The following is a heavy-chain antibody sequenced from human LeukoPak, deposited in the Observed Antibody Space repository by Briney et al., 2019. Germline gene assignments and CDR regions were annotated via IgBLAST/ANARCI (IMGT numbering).Heavy chain of an antibody. V-gene: IGHV3-21*01. J-gene: IGHJ4*02. CDR2: ISSSSSYI. D-gene: IGHD2-2*01. CDR3: ARDALAAGYRLEWYYFDY. CDR1: GFTFSTYT. Sequence: GGSLRLSCAASGFTFSTYTMNWVRQAPGKGLEWVSSISSSSSYIYYADSVKGRFTISRDNAKNSLYLQMNSLRAEDTAVYYFARDALAAGYRLEWYYFDYWGQGTLVTVSS.